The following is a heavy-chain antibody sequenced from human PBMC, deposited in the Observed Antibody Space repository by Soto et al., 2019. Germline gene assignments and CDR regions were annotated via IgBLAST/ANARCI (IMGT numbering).Heavy chain of an antibody. D-gene: IGHD3-10*01. Sequence: QVQVVQSGVEVRRPGSSVKVSCKASGDTFKNCVISWVRQAPGQGLEWMGGIIPLFGTTDFAQRFQGRLTITTDESTTTAYMELSRLRSEDTATYYCAAELLFGKLSGVWGQGTTVIVSS. CDR2: IIPLFGTT. J-gene: IGHJ6*02. CDR1: GDTFKNCV. V-gene: IGHV1-69*01. CDR3: AAELLFGKLSGV.